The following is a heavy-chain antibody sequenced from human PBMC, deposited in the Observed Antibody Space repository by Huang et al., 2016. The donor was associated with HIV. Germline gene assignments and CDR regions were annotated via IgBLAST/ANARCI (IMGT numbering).Heavy chain of an antibody. CDR2: LNPNRGKT. J-gene: IGHJ4*02. CDR3: ARLTSGWYQDY. CDR1: GYIFSNYD. V-gene: IGHV1-8*01. D-gene: IGHD6-19*01. Sequence: QVQLVQSGPEVKKPGASVKVSCQTSGYIFSNYDINWVRQAPGQGLQWMGWLNPNRGKTAYGKKFQGRVTLTRSTSTGAAYMVLNSLTSQDTAVYYCARLTSGWYQDYWGQGTLVTVSS.